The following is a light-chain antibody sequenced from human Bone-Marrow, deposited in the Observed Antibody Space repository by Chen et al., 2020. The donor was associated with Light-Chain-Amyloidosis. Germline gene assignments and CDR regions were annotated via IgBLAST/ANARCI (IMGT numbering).Light chain of an antibody. CDR2: DDS. Sequence: SYVLTQPSSVSVAPGQTATIACGGNNIGSTSVHWYQQTPGQAPRLVVEDDSDRPSGSPERLSGSNSGNTATLTISRVEAGDEADYYCQVWDRSSDRPVFGGGTKLTVL. CDR3: QVWDRSSDRPV. J-gene: IGLJ3*02. V-gene: IGLV3-21*02. CDR1: NIGSTS.